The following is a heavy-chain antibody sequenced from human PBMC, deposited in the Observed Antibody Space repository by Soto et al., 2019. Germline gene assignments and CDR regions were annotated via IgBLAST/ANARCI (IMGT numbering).Heavy chain of an antibody. CDR2: IYHSGST. CDR3: ASFPVTNNS. Sequence: TLSLTCAVSGGSISSSNWWSWVRQPPGKGLEWIGEIYHSGSTNYNPSHRGRITISEDKSKKQFSLNMSSVTAADTAVYYCASFPVTNNSWAQRTLVPVSS. J-gene: IGHJ1*01. D-gene: IGHD1-1*01. V-gene: IGHV4-4*02. CDR1: GGSISSSNW.